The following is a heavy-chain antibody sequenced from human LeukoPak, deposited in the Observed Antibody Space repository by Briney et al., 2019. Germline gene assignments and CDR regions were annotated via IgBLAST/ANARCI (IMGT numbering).Heavy chain of an antibody. CDR1: GFTFDDYA. CDR2: ISWTSGSI. D-gene: IGHD3-22*01. V-gene: IGHV3-9*01. Sequence: PGGSLRLSCAASGFTFDDYAMHWVRQAPGKGLEWVSGISWTSGSIGYADSVKGRFTISRDNAKNSLYLQMNSLRAEDTALYYCAKGASYDSSGNFDYWGQGTLVTVSS. CDR3: AKGASYDSSGNFDY. J-gene: IGHJ4*02.